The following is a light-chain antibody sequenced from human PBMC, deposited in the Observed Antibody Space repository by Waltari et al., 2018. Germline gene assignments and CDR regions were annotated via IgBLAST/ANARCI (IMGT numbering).Light chain of an antibody. J-gene: IGKJ3*01. CDR2: GTS. Sequence: EIVMTQSPTTVSLSPGDGATLSCRASQSVSGGDLSWYQQKPGQAPRLLIYGTSTRATGVPARFSGSGSGTDFTLTISNLQPDDFAVYYCQQDFNLPFTFGPGTKVEIK. CDR1: QSVSGGD. V-gene: IGKV3D-7*01. CDR3: QQDFNLPFT.